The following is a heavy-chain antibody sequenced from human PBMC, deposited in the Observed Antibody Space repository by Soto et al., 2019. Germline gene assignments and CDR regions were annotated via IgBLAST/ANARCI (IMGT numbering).Heavy chain of an antibody. V-gene: IGHV2-5*02. CDR1: GFSLSTSGVG. Sequence: QITLKESGPTLVKPTQTLTLTCTFSGFSLSTSGVGVGWIRQPPGKALEWLALIYWDDDKRYSPSLKSRLTIPKDTSKNQVVLTKTNMEPVDTAPYYCAHRGGGGGWYYFDYWGQGTLVTVSS. CDR3: AHRGGGGGWYYFDY. J-gene: IGHJ4*02. CDR2: IYWDDDK. D-gene: IGHD2-15*01.